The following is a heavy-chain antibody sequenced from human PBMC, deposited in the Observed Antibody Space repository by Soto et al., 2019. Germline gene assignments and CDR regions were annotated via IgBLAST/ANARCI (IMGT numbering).Heavy chain of an antibody. V-gene: IGHV1-8*01. J-gene: IGHJ4*02. CDR1: GYTFTSYD. D-gene: IGHD4-4*01. Sequence: ASVKVSCKASGYTFTSYDINWVRQATGQGLEWMGWMNPNSGNTGYAQKCQGRVTMTRNTSISTAYTELSSLRSEDTAVYYCTTDRFYSPVDHWGQGTLVTVSS. CDR3: TTDRFYSPVDH. CDR2: MNPNSGNT.